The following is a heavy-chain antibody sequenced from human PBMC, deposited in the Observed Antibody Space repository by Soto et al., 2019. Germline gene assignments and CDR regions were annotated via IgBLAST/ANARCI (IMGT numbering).Heavy chain of an antibody. Sequence: PGGSLRLSCAASGFTFSNAWMSWVRQAPGKGLEWVGRIKSKTDGGTTDYAAPVKGRFTISRDDSKNTLYLQMNSLKTEDTAVYYCTTDPRNYDYISGSYRFFDYWGQGTLVTVSS. V-gene: IGHV3-15*01. J-gene: IGHJ4*02. CDR3: TTDPRNYDYISGSYRFFDY. D-gene: IGHD3-16*02. CDR2: IKSKTDGGTT. CDR1: GFTFSNAW.